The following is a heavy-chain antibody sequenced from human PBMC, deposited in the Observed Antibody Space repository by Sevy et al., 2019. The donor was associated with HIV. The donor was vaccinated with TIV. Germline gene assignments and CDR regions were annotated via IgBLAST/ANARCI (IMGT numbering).Heavy chain of an antibody. CDR3: AANSRYFSGSTFYSAEGLFDP. J-gene: IGHJ5*02. D-gene: IGHD2-15*01. Sequence: ASVKVSCKVSGYTLTELSMHWVRQAPGKGLEWMGGFDPEDGETVYAQKFQGRVTVTEDTSTDTAYMELSSLRSEDTAMYYCAANSRYFSGSTFYSAEGLFDPWGQGTLVTVSS. CDR1: GYTLTELS. CDR2: FDPEDGET. V-gene: IGHV1-24*01.